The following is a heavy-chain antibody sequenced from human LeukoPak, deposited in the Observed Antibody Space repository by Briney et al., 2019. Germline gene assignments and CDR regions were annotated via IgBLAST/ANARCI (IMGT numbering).Heavy chain of an antibody. Sequence: GGSLRLSCAASPFTFSSYSMNWVRQAPGKGLEWVSSISSSGSYIYYADSVKGRFTISRDNAKNSLYLQMNSLRAEDTAVYYCARVSGYWNAFDIWGQGTMVTVSS. CDR3: ARVSGYWNAFDI. CDR1: PFTFSSYS. D-gene: IGHD3-22*01. J-gene: IGHJ3*02. CDR2: ISSSGSYI. V-gene: IGHV3-21*01.